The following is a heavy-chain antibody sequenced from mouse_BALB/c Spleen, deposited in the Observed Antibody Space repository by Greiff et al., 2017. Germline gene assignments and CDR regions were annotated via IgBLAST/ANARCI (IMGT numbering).Heavy chain of an antibody. D-gene: IGHD3-3*01. CDR2: ISSGGST. V-gene: IGHV5-6-5*01. CDR3: ARGGGTKSGFAY. Sequence: DVHLVESGGGLVKPGGSPKLSCAASGFTFSSYAMSWFRQTPEKRLEWVASISSGGSTYYPDSVKGRFTISRDNARNILYLQMSSLRSEDTAMYYCARGGGTKSGFAYWGQGTLVTVSA. CDR1: GFTFSSYA. J-gene: IGHJ3*01.